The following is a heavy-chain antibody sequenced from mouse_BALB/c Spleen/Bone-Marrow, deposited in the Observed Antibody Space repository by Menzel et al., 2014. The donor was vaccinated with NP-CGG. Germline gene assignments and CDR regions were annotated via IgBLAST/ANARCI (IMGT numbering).Heavy chain of an antibody. Sequence: DVKLQESGAELVKPGASAKLSCTASGFNIKDTYMHWVKQRPEQGLEWIGRIDPANGNTKYDPKFQGKATITADTSSNTAYLQLSSLTSEDTAVYYCARSRDYGSSYYAMDYWGQGTSVTVSS. J-gene: IGHJ4*01. CDR3: ARSRDYGSSYYAMDY. D-gene: IGHD1-1*01. CDR2: IDPANGNT. CDR1: GFNIKDTY. V-gene: IGHV14-3*02.